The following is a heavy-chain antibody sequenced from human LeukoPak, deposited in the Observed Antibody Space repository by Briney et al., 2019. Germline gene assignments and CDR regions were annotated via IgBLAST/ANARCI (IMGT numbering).Heavy chain of an antibody. J-gene: IGHJ4*02. Sequence: GGSLRLSCAASGFTFSSYAMSWVRQAPGKGLAWVAVINGSGGSKYYADSVKGRLTISRDNSKNTLYLQVNSLRAEDHAVFLCAYPVAPVDYWGQGTLVTVSS. CDR1: GFTFSSYA. CDR3: AYPVAPVDY. V-gene: IGHV3-23*01. D-gene: IGHD5-12*01. CDR2: INGSGGSK.